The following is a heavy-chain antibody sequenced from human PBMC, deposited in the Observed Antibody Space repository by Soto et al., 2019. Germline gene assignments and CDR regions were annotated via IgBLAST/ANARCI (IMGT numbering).Heavy chain of an antibody. Sequence: SETLSLTCTVSGGSISSSSYYWGWIRQPPGKGLEWIGSIYYNGSTYYNPSLKSRVTISVDTSKNQFSLKLSSVTAADTAVYYCARRDLNWNWGWFDPWGQGTLVTVSS. CDR2: IYYNGST. J-gene: IGHJ5*02. CDR3: ARRDLNWNWGWFDP. D-gene: IGHD1-7*01. CDR1: GGSISSSSYY. V-gene: IGHV4-39*01.